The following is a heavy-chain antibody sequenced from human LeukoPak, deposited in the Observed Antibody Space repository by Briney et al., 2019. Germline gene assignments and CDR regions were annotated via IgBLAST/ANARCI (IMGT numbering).Heavy chain of an antibody. CDR2: ISAYNGNT. Sequence: ASVKVSCKASGYTFTSYGISWVRQAPGQGLEWMGWISAYNGNTNYAQKLQGRVTMTTDTSTSTAYMELRSLRSDDTAVHYCARGDSSGYYYVKGGSFDYWGQGTLVTVSS. J-gene: IGHJ4*02. V-gene: IGHV1-18*01. CDR3: ARGDSSGYYYVKGGSFDY. D-gene: IGHD3-22*01. CDR1: GYTFTSYG.